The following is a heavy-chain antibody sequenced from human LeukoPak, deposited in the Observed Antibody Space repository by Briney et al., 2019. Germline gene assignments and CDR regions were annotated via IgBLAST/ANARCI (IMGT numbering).Heavy chain of an antibody. V-gene: IGHV3-48*03. CDR2: ISSSGSTI. J-gene: IGHJ6*03. CDR3: ARDRYSSSPYYYHYYMDV. D-gene: IGHD6-6*01. Sequence: GGSLRLSCAASGFTFSSYEMNWVRQAPGKGLEWVSYISSSGSTIYYADSVKGRFTISRDNAKNSLYLQMNSLRAEDTAVYYCARDRYSSSPYYYHYYMDVWGKGTTVTVFS. CDR1: GFTFSSYE.